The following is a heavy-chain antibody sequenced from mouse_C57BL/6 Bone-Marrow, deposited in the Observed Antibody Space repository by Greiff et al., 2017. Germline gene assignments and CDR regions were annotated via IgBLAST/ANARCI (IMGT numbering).Heavy chain of an antibody. CDR3: ARMNYGSRSWFAY. CDR1: GFSLRTFGMG. V-gene: IGHV8-8*01. CDR2: ILWDDDK. D-gene: IGHD1-1*01. Sequence: QVTLKVSGPGILQPSQTLSLTCSFSGFSLRTFGMGVGWIRQPSGKGLEWLAHILWDDDKYYNPAPKSRLPISNDTAKNQVFLNIANVDTADTASYYCARMNYGSRSWFAYWGQGTLVTVSA. J-gene: IGHJ3*01.